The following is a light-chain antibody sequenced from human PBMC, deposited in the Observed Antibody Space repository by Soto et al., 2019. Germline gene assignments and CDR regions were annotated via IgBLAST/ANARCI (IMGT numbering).Light chain of an antibody. CDR3: QQYNNWPRT. V-gene: IGKV3-15*01. CDR1: QSVSRN. J-gene: IGKJ1*01. Sequence: EIVMTQSPATLSVTRGERATLSCRASQSVSRNLAWYQQKPGQAPRLLIYGASTRATGIPARFSGSGSGTEFTLTISSLQSEDFAVYYCQQYNNWPRTFGQGTKVEIK. CDR2: GAS.